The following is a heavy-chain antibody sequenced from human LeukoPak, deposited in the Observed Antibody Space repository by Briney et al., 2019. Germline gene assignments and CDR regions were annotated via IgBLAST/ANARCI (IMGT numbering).Heavy chain of an antibody. Sequence: GGSLRLSCAASGFTFSSYSMNWVRQAPGKGLEWVSYISSSSSTIYYADSVKGRFTISRDNAKNSLYLQMNSLRAEDTAVYYCAKGQYSSGWQTRYYYYYGMDVWGQGTTVTVSS. CDR3: AKGQYSSGWQTRYYYYYGMDV. CDR2: ISSSSSTI. D-gene: IGHD6-19*01. V-gene: IGHV3-48*01. CDR1: GFTFSSYS. J-gene: IGHJ6*02.